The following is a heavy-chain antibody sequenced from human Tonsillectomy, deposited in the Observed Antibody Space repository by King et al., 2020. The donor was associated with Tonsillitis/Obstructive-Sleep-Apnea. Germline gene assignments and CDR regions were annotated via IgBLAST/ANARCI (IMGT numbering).Heavy chain of an antibody. D-gene: IGHD3-10*02. CDR1: GYSFTMYW. Sequence: VQLVESGAEVKKPGESLKISCKASGYSFTMYWIGWVRQMPGKGLEWMGIIYPGDSDTRYSPSFQGQVTISADKSISTAYLQWSTLKASDTAMYYCARQDTCMFPYCYYGMDVWGQGTPVTVSS. V-gene: IGHV5-51*03. J-gene: IGHJ6*02. CDR2: IYPGDSDT. CDR3: ARQDTCMFPYCYYGMDV.